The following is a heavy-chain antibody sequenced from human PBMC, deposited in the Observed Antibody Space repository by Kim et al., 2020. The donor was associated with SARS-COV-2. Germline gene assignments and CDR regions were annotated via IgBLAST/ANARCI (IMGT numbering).Heavy chain of an antibody. CDR1: GGSFSGYY. CDR3: ARIPVRGSSSSQRAFDI. V-gene: IGHV4-34*01. J-gene: IGHJ3*02. Sequence: ETLSLTCAVYGGSFSGYYWSWIRQPPGKGLEWIGEINHSGSTNYNPSLKSRVTISVDTSKNQFSLKLSSVTAADTAVYYCARIPVRGSSSSQRAFDIWGQGTMVTVSS. CDR2: INHSGST. D-gene: IGHD6-6*01.